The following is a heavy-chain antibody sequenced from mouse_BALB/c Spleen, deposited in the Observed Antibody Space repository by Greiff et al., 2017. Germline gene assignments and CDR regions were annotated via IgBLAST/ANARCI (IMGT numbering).Heavy chain of an antibody. CDR2: IDPANGNT. D-gene: IGHD3-1*01. CDR3: AREGATSDY. V-gene: IGHV14-3*02. Sequence: EVKLVESGAELVKPGASVKLSCTASGFNIKDTYIHWVKQRPEQGLEWIGRIDPANGNTKYDPKFQGKATITADTSSNTAYLQLSSLTSEDTAVYYCAREGATSDYWGQGTTLTVSS. J-gene: IGHJ2*01. CDR1: GFNIKDTY.